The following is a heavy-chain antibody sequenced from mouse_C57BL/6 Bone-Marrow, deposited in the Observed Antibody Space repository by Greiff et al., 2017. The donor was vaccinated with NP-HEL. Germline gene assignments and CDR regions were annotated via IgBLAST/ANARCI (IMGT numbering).Heavy chain of an antibody. Sequence: QVQLKESGAELVKPGASVKISCKASGYAFSSYWMNWVKQRPGKGLEWIGQIYPGDGDTNYNGKFKGKATLTADKSSSTAYMQLSSLTSEDSAVYFCARHWDDAMDYWGQGTSVTVSS. V-gene: IGHV1-80*01. D-gene: IGHD4-1*01. CDR1: GYAFSSYW. J-gene: IGHJ4*01. CDR3: ARHWDDAMDY. CDR2: IYPGDGDT.